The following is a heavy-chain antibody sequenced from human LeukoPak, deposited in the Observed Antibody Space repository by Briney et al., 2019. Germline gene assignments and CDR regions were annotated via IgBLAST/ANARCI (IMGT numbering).Heavy chain of an antibody. V-gene: IGHV4-34*01. D-gene: IGHD6-13*01. CDR2: INHSGST. J-gene: IGHJ3*02. Sequence: SETLSLTRAVYGGSFSGYYWSWIRQPPGKGLEWIGEINHSGSTNYNPSLKSRVTISVDTSKNQFSLKLSSVTAADTAVYYCARGHSIAAAGTSAFDIWGQGTMVTVSS. CDR1: GGSFSGYY. CDR3: ARGHSIAAAGTSAFDI.